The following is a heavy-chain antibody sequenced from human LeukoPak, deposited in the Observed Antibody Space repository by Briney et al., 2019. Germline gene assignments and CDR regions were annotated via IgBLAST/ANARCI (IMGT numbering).Heavy chain of an antibody. V-gene: IGHV4-59*01. CDR1: GGSISSYY. CDR2: NSYSGST. J-gene: IGHJ5*02. Sequence: SETLSLTCTVSGGSISSYYWSWIRQPPGKGLEWIGYNSYSGSTNYNPSLKSRVTISVDTSKNQFSLKLSSVTAADTAVYYCARDSYYYGSGSYYNWFDPWGQGTLVTVSS. CDR3: ARDSYYYGSGSYYNWFDP. D-gene: IGHD3-10*01.